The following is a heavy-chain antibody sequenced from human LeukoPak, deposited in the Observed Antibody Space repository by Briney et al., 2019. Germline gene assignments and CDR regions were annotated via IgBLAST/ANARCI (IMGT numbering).Heavy chain of an antibody. CDR3: ARAGGSYQVFDY. J-gene: IGHJ4*02. Sequence: PGRSLRLSCVASGLIFSDYGIQWVRQAPGKGLEWVAVIAYDGNNTYYGDSVRGRFTISRDNAKNSLYLQMNSLRAEDTAVYYCARAGGSYQVFDYWGQGTLVTVSS. V-gene: IGHV3-30*03. CDR2: IAYDGNNT. D-gene: IGHD1-26*01. CDR1: GLIFSDYG.